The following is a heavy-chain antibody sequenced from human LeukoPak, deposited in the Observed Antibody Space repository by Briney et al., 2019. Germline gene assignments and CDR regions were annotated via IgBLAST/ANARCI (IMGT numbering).Heavy chain of an antibody. CDR3: ARSGQLVRGDLDY. CDR1: GGTFSSYA. J-gene: IGHJ4*02. D-gene: IGHD6-13*01. Sequence: ASVKVSCKASGGTFSSYAIGWVRQAPGQGLEWMGIINPSGGSTSYAQKFQGRVTMTRDTSTSTVYMELSSLRSEDTAVYYCARSGQLVRGDLDYGGQGTLVTVSS. CDR2: INPSGGST. V-gene: IGHV1-46*01.